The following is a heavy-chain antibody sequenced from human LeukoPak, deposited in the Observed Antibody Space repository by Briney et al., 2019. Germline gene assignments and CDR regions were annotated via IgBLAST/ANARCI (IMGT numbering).Heavy chain of an antibody. V-gene: IGHV1-46*01. J-gene: IGHJ4*02. D-gene: IGHD4-23*01. Sequence: ASGKGSCKASGYTFTDYYIHWVRQAPGQGLEWVGIINPSFGRTTYAQSFQGRVAMTRDTSTSTVYMELSSLRSEDTAVYYCARELRSVETPRYNYFDYWGQGTLVTVSS. CDR2: INPSFGRT. CDR1: GYTFTDYY. CDR3: ARELRSVETPRYNYFDY.